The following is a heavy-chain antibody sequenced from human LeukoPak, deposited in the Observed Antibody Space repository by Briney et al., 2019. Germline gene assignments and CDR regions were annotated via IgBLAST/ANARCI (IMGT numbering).Heavy chain of an antibody. CDR1: GGSISSSSYY. J-gene: IGHJ3*02. V-gene: IGHV4-39*07. CDR2: VHHTGGT. Sequence: SETLSLTCTVSGGSISSSSYYWGWIRQPPGKGLEWIGSVHHTGGTYYSPSLKSRLIMSVDTSKSQFSLKLTSVTAADTAVYYCARAPGGYGSGSRGAFDIWGQGTLVTVSS. D-gene: IGHD3-10*01. CDR3: ARAPGGYGSGSRGAFDI.